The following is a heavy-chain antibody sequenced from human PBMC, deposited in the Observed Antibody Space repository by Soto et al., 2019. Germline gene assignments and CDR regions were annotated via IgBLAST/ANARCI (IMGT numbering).Heavy chain of an antibody. CDR1: GFTFSSYS. CDR3: ARDVSSSWFSDY. CDR2: ISSSSSYI. V-gene: IGHV3-21*01. D-gene: IGHD6-13*01. Sequence: PGGSLRLSCAASGFTFSSYSMNWVRQAPGKGLEWVSSISSSSSYIYYADSVKGRFTISRDNAKNSLYLQMNSLRAEDTAVYYCARDVSSSWFSDYWGQGTLVTVSS. J-gene: IGHJ4*02.